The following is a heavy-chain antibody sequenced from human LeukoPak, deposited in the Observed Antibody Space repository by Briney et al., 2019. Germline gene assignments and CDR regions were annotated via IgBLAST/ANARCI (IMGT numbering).Heavy chain of an antibody. CDR2: MNPNSGYT. D-gene: IGHD5-12*01. V-gene: IGHV1-8*01. CDR3: ARGHRVARGVVATITSWGY. Sequence: ASVKASCKASGYTFTSYEINWVPQATRHRLKCMRWMNPNSGYTGYAQRFQGRVTMTRNTSISTAYMELSSLRSEDTAVYYCARGHRVARGVVATITSWGYWGQGTLVTVSS. J-gene: IGHJ4*02. CDR1: GYTFTSYE.